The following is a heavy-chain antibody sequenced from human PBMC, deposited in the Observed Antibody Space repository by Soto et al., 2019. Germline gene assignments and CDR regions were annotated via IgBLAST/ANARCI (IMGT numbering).Heavy chain of an antibody. D-gene: IGHD3-3*01. CDR3: ARAPGGFWSGYWFY. CDR1: GGSFSGYY. CDR2: INHSGST. Sequence: NPXATLSLICAVYGGSFSGYYWSWIRQPPGKGLEWIGEINHSGSTNYNPSLKSRVTISVDTSKNQFSLKLSSVTAADTAVYYCARAPGGFWSGYWFYWGQGTLVTVSS. V-gene: IGHV4-34*01. J-gene: IGHJ4*02.